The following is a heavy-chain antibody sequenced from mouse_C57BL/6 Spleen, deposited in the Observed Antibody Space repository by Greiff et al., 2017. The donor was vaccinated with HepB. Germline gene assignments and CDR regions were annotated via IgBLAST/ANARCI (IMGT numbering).Heavy chain of an antibody. D-gene: IGHD2-5*01. CDR2: IHPNSGST. Sequence: QVQLKQPGAELVKPGASVKLSCKASGYTFTSYWMHWVKQRPGQGLEWIGMIHPNSGSTNYNEKFKSKATLTVDKSSSTAYMQLSSLTSEDSAVYYCAPYSNYGYWYFDVWGTGTTVTVSS. CDR3: APYSNYGYWYFDV. J-gene: IGHJ1*03. V-gene: IGHV1-64*01. CDR1: GYTFTSYW.